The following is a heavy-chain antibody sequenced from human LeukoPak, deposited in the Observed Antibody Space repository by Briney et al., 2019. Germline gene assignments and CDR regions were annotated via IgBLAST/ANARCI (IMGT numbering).Heavy chain of an antibody. CDR3: TTQLGYCSTPSCPWWFDP. CDR2: IKSKTDGGTT. Sequence: PGGSLRLSCAASGFTFTNAWMTWVRQAPGKGLEWVGRIKSKTDGGTTDYAAPVKGRFTISRDDSKNTLYLQMNSLKTEDTAVYYCTTQLGYCSTPSCPWWFDPWGQGTLVTVSS. CDR1: GFTFTNAW. D-gene: IGHD2-2*01. V-gene: IGHV3-15*01. J-gene: IGHJ5*02.